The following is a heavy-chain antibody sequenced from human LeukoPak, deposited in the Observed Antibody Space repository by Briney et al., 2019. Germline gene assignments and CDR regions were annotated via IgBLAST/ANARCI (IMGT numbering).Heavy chain of an antibody. CDR3: ARXQGXWSGYXTTTYFDY. Sequence: SETLFLTCAVYGGSFSGYYWSWIRQPPGKGLEWIGEINHSGSTNYNPSLKSRVTISVDTSKNQFSLKLSSVTAADTAVYYCARXQGXWSGYXTTTYFDYWGQGTLVTVS. CDR1: GGSFSGYY. J-gene: IGHJ4*02. D-gene: IGHD3-3*01. V-gene: IGHV4-34*01. CDR2: INHSGST.